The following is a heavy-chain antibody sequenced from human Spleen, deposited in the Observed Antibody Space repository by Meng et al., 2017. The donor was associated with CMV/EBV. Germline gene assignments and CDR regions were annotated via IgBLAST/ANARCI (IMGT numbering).Heavy chain of an antibody. CDR3: AIALYLYGGTGYFDS. D-gene: IGHD3-22*01. J-gene: IGHJ4*02. V-gene: IGHV1-2*02. CDR2: ITPSGGT. CDR1: GYTFTSYG. Sequence: ASVKVSCKASGYTFTSYGISWVRQAPGQAFEWMGSITPSGGTKFSQKFQGRLTMTRDTSITTAYMDLSRLTSDDTAVYYCAIALYLYGGTGYFDSWGQGTQVTVSS.